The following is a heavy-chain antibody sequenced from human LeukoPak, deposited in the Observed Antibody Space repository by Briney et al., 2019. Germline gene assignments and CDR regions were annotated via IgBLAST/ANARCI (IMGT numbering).Heavy chain of an antibody. CDR3: ASRSGHWDF. CDR1: GFTFSSYA. D-gene: IGHD2-15*01. Sequence: GGSLRLSCAASGFTFSSYAMSWVRQAPGKGLEWVSGIRGSGTTTYYADSVKGRFAISTDNFKNTVYLQMNTLTVDDTALYYCASRSGHWDFWGPGTLVTVSS. CDR2: IRGSGTTT. V-gene: IGHV3-23*01. J-gene: IGHJ4*02.